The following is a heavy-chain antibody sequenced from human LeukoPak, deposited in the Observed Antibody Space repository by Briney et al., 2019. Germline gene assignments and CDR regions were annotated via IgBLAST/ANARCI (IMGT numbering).Heavy chain of an antibody. J-gene: IGHJ1*01. CDR3: AKPYCSGGSCYSYFQH. CDR1: GFTFSSYA. D-gene: IGHD2-15*01. CDR2: IRYDGSNK. V-gene: IGHV3-30*02. Sequence: GGSLRLSCAASGFTFSSYAMSWVRQAPGKGLEWVAFIRYDGSNKYYADSVKGRFTISRDNSKNTLYLQMNSLRAEDTAVYYCAKPYCSGGSCYSYFQHWGQGTPVTVSS.